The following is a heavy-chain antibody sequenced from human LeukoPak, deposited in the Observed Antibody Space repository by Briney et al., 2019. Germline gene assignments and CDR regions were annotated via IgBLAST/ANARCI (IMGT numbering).Heavy chain of an antibody. CDR3: ARRRRFGVRGQFDY. CDR2: IYYSGST. D-gene: IGHD3-10*01. CDR1: GGSISSGGYY. J-gene: IGHJ4*02. Sequence: SQTLSLTCTVSGGSISSGGYYWSWIRQHPGKGLEWIGYIYYSGSTYYNPSLKSRVTISVDTSKNQFPLKLSSVTAADTAVYYCARRRRFGVRGQFDYWGQGTLVTVS. V-gene: IGHV4-30-4*08.